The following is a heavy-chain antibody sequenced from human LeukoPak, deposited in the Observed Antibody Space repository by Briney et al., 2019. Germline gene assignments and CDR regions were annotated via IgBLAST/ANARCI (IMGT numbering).Heavy chain of an antibody. D-gene: IGHD6-19*01. J-gene: IGHJ6*03. CDR1: GLTFSSLE. CDR2: IGSSGTTI. V-gene: IGHV3-48*03. CDR3: AKGMGDSSGWYRIYYMDV. Sequence: PGGSLRLSCAASGLTFSSLEMNWVRQAPGKGLEWISYIGSSGTTIYYADSVKGRFTISRDNSKNTLYLQMNSLRAEDTAVYYCAKGMGDSSGWYRIYYMDVRGKGTTVTISS.